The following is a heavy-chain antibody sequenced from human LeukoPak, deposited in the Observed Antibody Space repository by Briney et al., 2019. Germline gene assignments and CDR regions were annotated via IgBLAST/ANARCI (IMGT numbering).Heavy chain of an antibody. Sequence: GGSLRLSCAASGFTLDNYAMNWVRQVPGKGLEWISLISWNSGTIGYADSVKGRFTISRDNANNFLYLQMNSLRAEDTALYYCARAYKDRSLAGKKEFFQHWGQGTLVTVSS. CDR3: ARAYKDRSLAGKKEFFQH. V-gene: IGHV3-9*01. CDR1: GFTLDNYA. J-gene: IGHJ1*01. D-gene: IGHD6-19*01. CDR2: ISWNSGTI.